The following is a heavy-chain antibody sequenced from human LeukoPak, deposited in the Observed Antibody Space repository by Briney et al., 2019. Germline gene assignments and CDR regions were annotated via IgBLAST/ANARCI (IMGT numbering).Heavy chain of an antibody. CDR3: ARRAGAYSHPYDY. Sequence: HPGGSLRLSCTVSGFTVSSNSMSWVRQAPWKGLEGVSFIYSDNTHYSDAVKGRFTISIDNSKNTLYLQMNSLRAEDPAVYYCARRAGAYSHPYDYWGQGTLVTVSS. CDR2: IYSDNT. V-gene: IGHV3-53*01. D-gene: IGHD4/OR15-4a*01. J-gene: IGHJ4*02. CDR1: GFTVSSNS.